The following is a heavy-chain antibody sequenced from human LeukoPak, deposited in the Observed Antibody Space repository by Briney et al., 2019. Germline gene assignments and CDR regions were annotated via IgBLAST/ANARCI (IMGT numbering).Heavy chain of an antibody. CDR2: ISAYNGNT. D-gene: IGHD2-8*01. V-gene: IGHV1-18*01. CDR1: GYTFTSYG. J-gene: IGHJ4*02. CDR3: ARDTNRAQGRAAFDY. Sequence: GASVKVSCKASGYTFTSYGISWVRQAPGQGLEWMGWISAYNGNTNYAQKLQGRVTMTTDTSTSTAYMELRSLRSDDTAVYYCARDTNRAQGRAAFDYWGQGTLVTVSS.